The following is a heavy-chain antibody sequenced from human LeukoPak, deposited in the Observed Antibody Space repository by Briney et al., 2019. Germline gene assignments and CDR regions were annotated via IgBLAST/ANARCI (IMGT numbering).Heavy chain of an antibody. CDR2: ISGTGGRT. CDR1: GFTFGNYA. CDR3: AKGLHGGVGYGVDV. J-gene: IGHJ6*02. Sequence: PGGSLRLSCTASGFTFGNYAMTWVRQAPGKGLEWVSSISGTGGRTYSADSVKGQFTISRDNSKNTLYLQMKNLRVEHTAVYYCAKGLHGGVGYGVDVWGQGTTVSVSS. V-gene: IGHV3-23*01. D-gene: IGHD3-16*01.